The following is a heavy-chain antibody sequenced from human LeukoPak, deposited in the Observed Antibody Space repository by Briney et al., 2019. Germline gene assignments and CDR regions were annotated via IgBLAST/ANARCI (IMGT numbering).Heavy chain of an antibody. V-gene: IGHV4-39*01. CDR1: GGSISSSSYY. D-gene: IGHD2-2*01. J-gene: IGHJ5*02. Sequence: SETLSLTCTVSGGSISSSSYYWGWIRQPPGKGLEWIGRIYYSGSTYYNPSLKSRVTISVDTSKNQFSLKLSSVTAADTAVYYFARQDIVVVPAAIPYWFDPWGQGTLVTVSS. CDR3: ARQDIVVVPAAIPYWFDP. CDR2: IYYSGST.